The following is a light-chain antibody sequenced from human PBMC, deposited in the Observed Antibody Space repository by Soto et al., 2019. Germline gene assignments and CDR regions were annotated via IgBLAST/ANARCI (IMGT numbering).Light chain of an antibody. CDR3: CSYASGSTWV. J-gene: IGLJ3*02. CDR1: SSDVGSHNL. V-gene: IGLV2-23*01. Sequence: QSALTQPASVSGSHGQSITISCTGTSSDVGSHNLVSWYQQHPGKAPKIIISEDSKRPSGISNRFSGSKSGNTASLTISGLQAEDEADYYCCSYASGSTWVFGGGTKLTVL. CDR2: EDS.